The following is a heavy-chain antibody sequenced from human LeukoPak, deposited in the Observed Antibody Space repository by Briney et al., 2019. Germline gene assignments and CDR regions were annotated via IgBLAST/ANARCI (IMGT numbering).Heavy chain of an antibody. CDR3: ALSYCNGESCYYGLDV. CDR1: GFDVKSHD. V-gene: IGHV3-13*01. CDR2: IESPRDI. J-gene: IGHJ6*02. Sequence: GGSLRLSCAASGFDVKSHDIHWVRQPIGKGLEWVSSIESPRDIYYAGSVKGRFTISREAAENSVYLQMNSLRAEDTAVYHCALSYCNGESCYYGLDVWGRGTTVTVSS. D-gene: IGHD2-15*01.